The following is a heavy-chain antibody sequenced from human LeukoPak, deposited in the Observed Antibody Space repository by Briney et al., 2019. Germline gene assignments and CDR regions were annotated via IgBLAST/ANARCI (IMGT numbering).Heavy chain of an antibody. V-gene: IGHV3-30-3*01. D-gene: IGHD5-18*01. J-gene: IGHJ4*02. CDR3: ARFRGYSDY. Sequence: PGGSLRLSCAASGFTFSSYAMHWVRRAPGKGLEWVAVISYDGSNKYYADSVKGRFTISRDNSKNTLCLQMNSLRAEDTAVYYCARFRGYSDYWGQGTLVTVSS. CDR1: GFTFSSYA. CDR2: ISYDGSNK.